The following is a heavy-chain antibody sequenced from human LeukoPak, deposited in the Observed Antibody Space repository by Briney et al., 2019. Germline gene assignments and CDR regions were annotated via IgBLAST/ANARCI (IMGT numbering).Heavy chain of an antibody. D-gene: IGHD5-18*01. CDR1: GLTFSSYG. Sequence: GGSLRLSCAASGLTFSSYGMNWVRQAPGKGLEWVSSISSSSSYIYYAGSVKGRFTISRDNAKNSLYLQMNSLRAEDTSVYYCVRADGNYGYVFDYWGQGTLVTVSS. V-gene: IGHV3-21*01. CDR2: ISSSSSYI. CDR3: VRADGNYGYVFDY. J-gene: IGHJ4*02.